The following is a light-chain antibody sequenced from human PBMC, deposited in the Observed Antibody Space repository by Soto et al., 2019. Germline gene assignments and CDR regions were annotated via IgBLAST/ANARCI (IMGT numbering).Light chain of an antibody. Sequence: QSVLTQSPSASASLGASGKLTCTPSSGHSSYAIAWHQKQPGKGPRYLMDLNNDGIHTKGDVIPDRFSGSSSGADRYLIISSLQSEDEADYYCQTWGTGFQVFGGGTKLTVL. V-gene: IGLV4-69*01. CDR1: SGHSSYA. CDR2: LNNDGIH. CDR3: QTWGTGFQV. J-gene: IGLJ3*02.